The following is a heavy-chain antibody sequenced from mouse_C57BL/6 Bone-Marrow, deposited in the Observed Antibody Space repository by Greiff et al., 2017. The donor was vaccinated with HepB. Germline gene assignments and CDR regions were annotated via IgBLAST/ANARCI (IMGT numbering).Heavy chain of an antibody. J-gene: IGHJ4*01. V-gene: IGHV5-17*02. CDR1: GFTLSSFG. Sequence: EVMLVESGGGLVQPGGSRKLSCAVSGFTLSSFGIHWVRQAPEKGLEWVAYISSGSTTIYYADTVKGRCTISKDNPRNTLFLQMTSLRSEDTAMYYCAKYGNYLGYAMDYWGQGTSVTVSS. CDR3: AKYGNYLGYAMDY. CDR2: ISSGSTTI. D-gene: IGHD2-10*02.